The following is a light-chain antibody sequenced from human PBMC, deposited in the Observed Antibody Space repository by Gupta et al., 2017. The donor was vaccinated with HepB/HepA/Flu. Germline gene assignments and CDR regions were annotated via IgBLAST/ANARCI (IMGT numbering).Light chain of an antibody. CDR2: AAS. Sequence: DIQMTQSPSSLSASVGDRVTITRRASQSVRTYLNWYKQNPGKAPKPLIYAASKLESGVPSRFSGSGSGTDFTLTISRLQPEDFATYYWQQSYGAKTFGQGTKVDLK. J-gene: IGKJ3*01. CDR1: QSVRTY. V-gene: IGKV1-39*01. CDR3: QQSYGAKT.